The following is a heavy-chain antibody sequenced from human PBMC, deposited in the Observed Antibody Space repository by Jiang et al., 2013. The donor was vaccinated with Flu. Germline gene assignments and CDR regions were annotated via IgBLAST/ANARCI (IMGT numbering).Heavy chain of an antibody. J-gene: IGHJ4*02. V-gene: IGHV4-34*01. CDR3: ARGPQDTAMPDHLDY. Sequence: LLKPSETLSLTCAVYGGSFSGYYWSWIRQPPGKGLEWIGEINHSGSTNYNPSLKSRVTISVDTSKNQFSLKLSSVTAADTAVYYCARGPQDTAMPDHLDYWGQGTLVTVSS. CDR1: GGSFSGYY. CDR2: INHSGST. D-gene: IGHD5-18*01.